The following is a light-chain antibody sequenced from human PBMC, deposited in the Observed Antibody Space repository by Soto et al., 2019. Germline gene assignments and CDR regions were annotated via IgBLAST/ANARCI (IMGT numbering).Light chain of an antibody. Sequence: QSVLTQPASVSGSPGQSITLSCTGTSSDIGGYDYVSGYQRHPGKAPKLIIYDVNNRPSGVSNRFSGSKSGNTASLTISGLQAEDEADYYCTSYASGSSHVVFGGGTKVTVL. V-gene: IGLV2-14*01. CDR2: DVN. J-gene: IGLJ2*01. CDR3: TSYASGSSHVV. CDR1: SSDIGGYDY.